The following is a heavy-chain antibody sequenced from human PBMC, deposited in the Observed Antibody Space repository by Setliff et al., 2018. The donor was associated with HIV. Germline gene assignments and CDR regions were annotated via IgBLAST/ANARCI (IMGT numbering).Heavy chain of an antibody. CDR3: ARVPIYYYYYMDV. CDR1: GVSFSAYF. V-gene: IGHV4-34*01. CDR2: INHSGST. J-gene: IGHJ6*03. Sequence: PSETLSLTCTVYGVSFSAYFWSWIRQPPGKGLEWIGEINHSGSTNYNPSLKSRVTISVGTSKNQFSLKLSSVTAADTAVYYCARVPIYYYYYMDVWGKGTTVTVSS.